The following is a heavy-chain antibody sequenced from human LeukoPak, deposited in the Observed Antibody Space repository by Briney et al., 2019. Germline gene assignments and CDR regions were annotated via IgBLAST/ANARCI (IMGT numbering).Heavy chain of an antibody. CDR2: IYSGGST. J-gene: IGHJ1*01. Sequence: GGSLRLSCAASWFTVSSNYMSWVRQAPGKGLEWVSVIYSGGSTYYADSVKGRFTISRDNSKNTLYLQMNSLRAEDTAVYYCAKDVLRCSGGSCYSRVAEYFQHWGQGTLVTVSS. CDR1: WFTVSSNY. V-gene: IGHV3-53*01. CDR3: AKDVLRCSGGSCYSRVAEYFQH. D-gene: IGHD2-15*01.